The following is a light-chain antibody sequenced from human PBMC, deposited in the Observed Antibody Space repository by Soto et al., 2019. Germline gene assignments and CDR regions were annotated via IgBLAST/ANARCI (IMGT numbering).Light chain of an antibody. Sequence: EIVLTQSPATLSLSPGERATLSCRASRSFASSYLDWYQHKPGQAPRLLIYAASSRATGIPDRFIGSGSATDFTLTISRLEPDDSAVYYCHHYDSSPPYTFGQGTKLEIK. CDR3: HHYDSSPPYT. J-gene: IGKJ2*01. CDR1: RSFASSY. V-gene: IGKV3-20*01. CDR2: AAS.